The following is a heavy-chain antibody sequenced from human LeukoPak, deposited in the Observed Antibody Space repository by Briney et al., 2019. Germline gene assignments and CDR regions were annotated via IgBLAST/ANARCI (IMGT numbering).Heavy chain of an antibody. CDR2: INSDGSST. CDR1: GFTFSTYW. V-gene: IGHV3-74*01. Sequence: AGSLRLSCAASGFTFSTYWMHWVRQAPGKGMVWVSRINSDGSSTSYADSVKGRFTISRDNAKNTLYLQMNSLRTEDTAVYYCARKNDAFYMWGQGTMVTVSS. J-gene: IGHJ3*02. CDR3: ARKNDAFYM.